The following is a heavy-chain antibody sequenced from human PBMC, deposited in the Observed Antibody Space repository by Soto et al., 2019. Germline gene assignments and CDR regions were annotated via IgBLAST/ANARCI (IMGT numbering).Heavy chain of an antibody. Sequence: SVKVSCKASGFTFTSSAVQWVRQARGQRLEWIGWIVVGSGNTNYAQKFQERVTITRDMSTSTVYMELSSLRSEDTAVYYCAREAVYYYDSSGYNLGYWGQGTLVTVSS. J-gene: IGHJ4*02. V-gene: IGHV1-58*01. CDR3: AREAVYYYDSSGYNLGY. CDR1: GFTFTSSA. D-gene: IGHD3-22*01. CDR2: IVVGSGNT.